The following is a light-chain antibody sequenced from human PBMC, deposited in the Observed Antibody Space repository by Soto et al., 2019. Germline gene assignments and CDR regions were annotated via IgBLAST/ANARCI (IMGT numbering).Light chain of an antibody. V-gene: IGKV1-39*01. CDR3: QQSFSTHALT. CDR1: ENIGKY. J-gene: IGKJ4*01. Sequence: DIQMTQSPSSLSASVGDRVTITCRASENIGKYLNWYQQKQGKAPKIVIYGASSLQSGVPSRFSGSGSGTDFTLTISSLQPQDFAIYYSQQSFSTHALTFGGGTKVEIK. CDR2: GAS.